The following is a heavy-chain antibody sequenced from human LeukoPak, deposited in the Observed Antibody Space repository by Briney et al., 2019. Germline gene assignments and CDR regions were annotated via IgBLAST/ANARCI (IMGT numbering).Heavy chain of an antibody. V-gene: IGHV5-51*01. Sequence: GESLKISCKGSGYSFKNYWIAWVRQMPGKGLEWMGIIYPGDSNTRYNLSFQGQVTISADKSISTAYLQWSSLKASDTAKYYCARQGFVASYGVDVWGRGTTVTVSS. J-gene: IGHJ6*02. CDR2: IYPGDSNT. CDR3: ARQGFVASYGVDV. CDR1: GYSFKNYW.